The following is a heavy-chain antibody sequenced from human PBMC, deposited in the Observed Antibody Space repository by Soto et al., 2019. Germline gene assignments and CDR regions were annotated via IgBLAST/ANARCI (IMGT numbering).Heavy chain of an antibody. J-gene: IGHJ6*02. V-gene: IGHV1-46*01. CDR1: GYTFTSYY. D-gene: IGHD3-22*01. CDR2: INPSGGST. CDR3: ARDAYYYDSSGYYSCYYYGMDV. Sequence: QVQLVQSGAEVKKPGASVKVSCKASGYTFTSYYMHWVRQAPGQGLEWMGIINPSGGSTSYAQKFQGRVTMTRDTSTSTFYMELSSLRAEDTAVYYCARDAYYYDSSGYYSCYYYGMDVWGQGTTVTVSS.